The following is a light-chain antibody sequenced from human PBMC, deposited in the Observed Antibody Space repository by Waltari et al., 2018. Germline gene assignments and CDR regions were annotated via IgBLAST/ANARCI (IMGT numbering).Light chain of an antibody. CDR2: SNK. V-gene: IGLV1-44*01. CDR3: AAWDDSLNGPDVV. Sequence: QSVLTQPPSASGTPGQRVTISCSGSSSHIGSNTVTWYQQLPGTAPKLLIYSNKQRPSGVPDRFSGSKSGTSASLAISGLQSEDEADYYCAAWDDSLNGPDVVFGGGTKLTVL. J-gene: IGLJ2*01. CDR1: SSHIGSNT.